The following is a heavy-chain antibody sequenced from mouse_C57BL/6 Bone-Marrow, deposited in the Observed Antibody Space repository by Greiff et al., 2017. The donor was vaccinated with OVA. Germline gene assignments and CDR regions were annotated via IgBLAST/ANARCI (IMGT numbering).Heavy chain of an antibody. CDR3: AREGDSAWFAY. Sequence: VQLQQSGPELVKPGASVKIPCKASGYTFTDYNMDWVKQSHGKSLEWIGDINPNNGGTFYNQKFKGKATLTVDKSSSTAYMELRSLTSEDTAIYYCAREGDSAWFAYWGQGTLVTVSA. CDR2: INPNNGGT. D-gene: IGHD2-13*01. J-gene: IGHJ3*01. CDR1: GYTFTDYN. V-gene: IGHV1-18*01.